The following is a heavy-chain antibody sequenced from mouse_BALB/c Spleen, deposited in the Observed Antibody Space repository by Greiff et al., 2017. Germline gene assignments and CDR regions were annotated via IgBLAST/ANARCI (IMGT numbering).Heavy chain of an antibody. CDR1: GFTFSSYG. J-gene: IGHJ2*01. D-gene: IGHD2-1*01. CDR2: INSNGGST. CDR3: ARDLYSSLDY. V-gene: IGHV5-6-3*01. Sequence: EVKVVESGGGLVQPGGSLKLSCAASGFTFSSYGMSWVRQTPDKRLELVATINSNGGSTYYPDSVKGRFTISRDNAKNTLYLQMSSLKSEDTAMYYCARDLYSSLDYWGQGTTLTVSS.